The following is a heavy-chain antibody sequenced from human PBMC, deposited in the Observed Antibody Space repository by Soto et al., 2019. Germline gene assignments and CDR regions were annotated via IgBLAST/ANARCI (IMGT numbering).Heavy chain of an antibody. CDR3: ARERQYEPLLY. V-gene: IGHV1-18*01. D-gene: IGHD2-2*01. Sequence: QVQLVQSGVEVKKPGASVKVSCQASGYTFTNYGITWLRQAPGQGLEWMGWVSAYHRNTNYAQRFQDRVTMTTDTSTRTAYMELRNLKSDDTAIYFCARERQYEPLLYWGQGTLVTVSS. CDR1: GYTFTNYG. J-gene: IGHJ4*02. CDR2: VSAYHRNT.